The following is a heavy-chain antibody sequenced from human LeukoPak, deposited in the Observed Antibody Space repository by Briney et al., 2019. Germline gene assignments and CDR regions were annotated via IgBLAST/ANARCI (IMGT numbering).Heavy chain of an antibody. CDR1: GFTFSSYG. D-gene: IGHD6-19*01. CDR2: IPYDGSNK. J-gene: IGHJ3*02. CDR3: AKGAAVAGGAFDI. Sequence: PGGSLRLSCAASGFTFSSYGMHWVRQAPGKGLEWVAVIPYDGSNKYYADSVKGRFTISRDNSKNTLYLQMNSLRAEDTAVYYCAKGAAVAGGAFDIWGQGTMVTVSS. V-gene: IGHV3-30*18.